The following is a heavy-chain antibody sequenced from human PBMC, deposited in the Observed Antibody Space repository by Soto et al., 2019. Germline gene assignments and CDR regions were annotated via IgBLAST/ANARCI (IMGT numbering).Heavy chain of an antibody. J-gene: IGHJ4*02. CDR2: ISSTTNYI. V-gene: IGHV3-21*06. CDR3: ARESEDLTSNFDY. Sequence: GGSLRLSCAASGFTFTRYSVNWVRQAPGKGLEWVSSISSTTNYIYYGDSMKGRFTISRDNAKNSLYLEMNSLRAEDTAVYYCARESEDLTSNFDYWGQGTLVTVSS. CDR1: GFTFTRYS.